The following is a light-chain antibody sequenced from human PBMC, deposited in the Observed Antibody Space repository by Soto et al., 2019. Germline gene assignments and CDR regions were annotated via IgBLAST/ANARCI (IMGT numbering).Light chain of an antibody. CDR1: RGINTY. V-gene: IGKV3-11*01. J-gene: IGKJ4*01. CDR3: QQRSSWPLT. CDR2: DAS. Sequence: EIVLTQSPATLSLSPGERATLSCRASRGINTYLAWYQQKRGQAPRLLIYDASNRTTGIPARFSGGGSGTDFTLSISSLETEDFAVYYCQQRSSWPLTFCGGTKVEIK.